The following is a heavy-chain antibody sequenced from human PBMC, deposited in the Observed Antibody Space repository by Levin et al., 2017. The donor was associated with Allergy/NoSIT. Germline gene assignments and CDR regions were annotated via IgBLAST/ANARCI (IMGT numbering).Heavy chain of an antibody. J-gene: IGHJ3*02. CDR2: INHSGST. Sequence: PSETLSLTCAVYGGSFSGYYWSWIRQPPGKGLEWIGEINHSGSTNYNPSLKSRVTISVDTSKNQFSLKLSSVTAADTAVYYCAREGIRFLRAFDIWGQGTMVTVSS. V-gene: IGHV4-34*01. D-gene: IGHD3-3*01. CDR1: GGSFSGYY. CDR3: AREGIRFLRAFDI.